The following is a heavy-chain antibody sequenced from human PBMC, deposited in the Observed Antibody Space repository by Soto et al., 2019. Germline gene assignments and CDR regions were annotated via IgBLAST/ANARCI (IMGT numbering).Heavy chain of an antibody. J-gene: IGHJ3*02. Sequence: PGGSLRLSCAASGFTFSSYGMHWVRQAPGKGLEWVAVIWYDGSNKYYADSVKGRFTISRDNSKNTLYLQMNSLRAEDTAVYYCARAGTTVTTLSHAFDIWGQGTMVTVSS. D-gene: IGHD4-17*01. CDR1: GFTFSSYG. V-gene: IGHV3-33*01. CDR3: ARAGTTVTTLSHAFDI. CDR2: IWYDGSNK.